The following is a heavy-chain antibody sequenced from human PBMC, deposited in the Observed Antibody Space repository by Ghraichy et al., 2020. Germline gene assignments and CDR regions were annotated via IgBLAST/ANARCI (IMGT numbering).Heavy chain of an antibody. Sequence: SQTLSLTCAVYGGSFSGYYWTWIRQPPGKGLEWIGEINHSGSTNYNPSLKSRVTISVDTSKNQFSLKLSSVTAADTAVYYCARGTTAAWFDPWGQGTLVTVSS. V-gene: IGHV4-34*01. J-gene: IGHJ5*02. D-gene: IGHD4-17*01. CDR3: ARGTTAAWFDP. CDR2: INHSGST. CDR1: GGSFSGYY.